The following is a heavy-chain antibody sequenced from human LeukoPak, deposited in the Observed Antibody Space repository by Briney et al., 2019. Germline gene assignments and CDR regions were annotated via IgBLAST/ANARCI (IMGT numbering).Heavy chain of an antibody. Sequence: GGSLRLSCAAPGFTFSNSWMSWVRQAPGKGLEWVANIKEDGSEKYYVDSVKGRFTISRDNARNSLYLQMNSLRAEDTAVYYCARDEHWGQGTLVTVSS. D-gene: IGHD2-21*01. CDR1: GFTFSNSW. CDR3: ARDEH. CDR2: IKEDGSEK. J-gene: IGHJ4*02. V-gene: IGHV3-7*04.